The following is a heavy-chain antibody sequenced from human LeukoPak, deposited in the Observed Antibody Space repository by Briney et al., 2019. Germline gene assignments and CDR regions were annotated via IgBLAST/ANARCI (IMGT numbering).Heavy chain of an antibody. V-gene: IGHV4-39*01. J-gene: IGHJ4*02. Sequence: SETLSLTCTVSGGSTSSSTYYWDWIRQPPGKGLEWIGSIYYSGSTYYNPSLKSRVTISVDTSKNQFSLKLSSVTAADTAVYFCASLYCSGGICYSGLGSADYWGRGTLVTVSS. CDR2: IYYSGST. CDR3: ASLYCSGGICYSGLGSADY. CDR1: GGSTSSSTYY. D-gene: IGHD2-15*01.